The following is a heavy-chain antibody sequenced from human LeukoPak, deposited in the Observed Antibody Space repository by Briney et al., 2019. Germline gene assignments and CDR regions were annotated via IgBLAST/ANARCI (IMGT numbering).Heavy chain of an antibody. CDR1: GFTFSSYS. V-gene: IGHV3-21*01. D-gene: IGHD3-22*01. Sequence: TGGSLRLSCAASGFTFSSYSMNWVRQAPGKGLEWVSSIRSSSSYIYYADSVKGRFTISRDNAKNSLYLQMNSLRAEDTAVYYCARSSYEDYYDSSGAFDYWGQGTLVTVSS. CDR2: IRSSSSYI. J-gene: IGHJ4*02. CDR3: ARSSYEDYYDSSGAFDY.